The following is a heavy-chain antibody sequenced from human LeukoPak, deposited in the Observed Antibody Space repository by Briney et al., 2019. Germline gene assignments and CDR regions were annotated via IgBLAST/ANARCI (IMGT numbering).Heavy chain of an antibody. Sequence: GGSLRLSCAASGFTFSSYAMHWVRQAPGKGLEWVAVISYDGSNKYYADSVKGRFTTSRDNSKNTLYLQMNSLRAEDTAVYYCARDFNYYDSSGYFGYWGQGTLVTVSS. CDR3: ARDFNYYDSSGYFGY. J-gene: IGHJ4*02. CDR1: GFTFSSYA. V-gene: IGHV3-30-3*01. CDR2: ISYDGSNK. D-gene: IGHD3-22*01.